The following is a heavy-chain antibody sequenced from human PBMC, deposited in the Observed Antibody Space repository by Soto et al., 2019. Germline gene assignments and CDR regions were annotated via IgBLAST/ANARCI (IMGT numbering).Heavy chain of an antibody. CDR3: ARRQSVRSLYYYGLDV. Sequence: ESLKISCKRSGYSWTSDWISSVRQMPGKGLEWVGRIDPSDSYTNCSPSFQGHVTISADKSSSTAYLQGSSLRTSDTAMYYGARRQSVRSLYYYGLDVWGRGPKVAVSS. CDR2: IDPSDSYT. J-gene: IGHJ6*02. CDR1: GYSWTSDW. V-gene: IGHV5-10-1*01.